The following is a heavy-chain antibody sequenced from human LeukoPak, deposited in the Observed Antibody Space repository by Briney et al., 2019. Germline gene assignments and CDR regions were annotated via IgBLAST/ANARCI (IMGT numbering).Heavy chain of an antibody. CDR3: ARTNAFDI. J-gene: IGHJ3*02. V-gene: IGHV4-59*01. CDR2: IYYSGST. Sequence: PSETLSLTCTVSGGSISPYHWSWIRQPPGKGLEWIGYIYYSGSTNYNPSLKSRVTISVDTSKNQFSLRLSSVTAADKAVYYCARTNAFDIWGQGTMVTVSS. CDR1: GGSISPYH.